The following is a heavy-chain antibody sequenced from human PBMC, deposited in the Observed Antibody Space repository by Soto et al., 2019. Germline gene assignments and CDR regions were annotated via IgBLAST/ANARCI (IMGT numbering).Heavy chain of an antibody. V-gene: IGHV3-23*01. D-gene: IGHD3-22*01. J-gene: IGHJ3*02. CDR1: GFTFSSYA. Sequence: GSLRLSCAASGFTFSSYAMSWVRQAPGKGLEWVSAISGSGGSTYYADSVKGRFTISRDNSKNTLYLQMNSLRAEDTAVYYCAKAYYYDSSGYDDAFDIWGQGTMVTVSS. CDR2: ISGSGGST. CDR3: AKAYYYDSSGYDDAFDI.